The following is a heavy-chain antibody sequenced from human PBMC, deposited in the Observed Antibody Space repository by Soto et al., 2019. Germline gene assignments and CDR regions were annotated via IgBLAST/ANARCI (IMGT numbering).Heavy chain of an antibody. J-gene: IGHJ4*02. CDR1: GFPFSNYA. Sequence: EVQLLESGGGLVQPGGSLRLSCVASGFPFSNYAMSWVRQAPGKGPEWVSAIVGGGDGTYYPDSVRGRFTVSRDNSRNTVFLQLNNLRAEDTAVYYCAKEAAVVGTGYFDSWGQGVLVTVSS. CDR3: AKEAAVVGTGYFDS. CDR2: IVGGGDGT. D-gene: IGHD1-1*01. V-gene: IGHV3-23*01.